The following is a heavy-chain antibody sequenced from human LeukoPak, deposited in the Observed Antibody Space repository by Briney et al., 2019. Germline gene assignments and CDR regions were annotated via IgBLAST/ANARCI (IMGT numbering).Heavy chain of an antibody. Sequence: GGSLRLSCAASGFTFSSYAMSWVRQAPGKGLEWVSAISGSGGSTYYADSVKGRFTISRDNSKNTLYLQMNSLRAEDTAVYSCAKGGGSSYHYYMDVWGKGTTVTISS. J-gene: IGHJ6*03. D-gene: IGHD6-13*01. CDR3: AKGGGSSYHYYMDV. CDR1: GFTFSSYA. V-gene: IGHV3-23*01. CDR2: ISGSGGST.